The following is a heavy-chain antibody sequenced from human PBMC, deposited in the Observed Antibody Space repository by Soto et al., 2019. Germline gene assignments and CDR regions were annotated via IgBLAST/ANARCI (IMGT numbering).Heavy chain of an antibody. V-gene: IGHV3-30*18. Sequence: QVQLVESGGGVVQPGRSLRLSCAASGFTFSSYGMHWVRQAPGKGLEWVAVISYDGSNKYYADSVKGRFTISRDNSKNTLYLQMNSLRAKDTAVYYCAKGIAAAGISDYWGQGTLVTVSS. CDR3: AKGIAAAGISDY. J-gene: IGHJ4*02. CDR1: GFTFSSYG. CDR2: ISYDGSNK. D-gene: IGHD6-13*01.